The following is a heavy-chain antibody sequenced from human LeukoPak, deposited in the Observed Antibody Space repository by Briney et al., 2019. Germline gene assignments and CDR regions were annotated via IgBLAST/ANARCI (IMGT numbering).Heavy chain of an antibody. J-gene: IGHJ4*02. V-gene: IGHV1-69*01. CDR1: GGTFSSYA. CDR2: IIPIFGTA. Sequence: PMASVKVSCKASGGTFSSYAISWVRQAPGQGLEWMGGIIPIFGTANYAQKFQGRVTITADESTSTAYMELSRLRSDDTAVYYCARVEPWAWELTTGYFDYWGQGTLVTVSS. CDR3: ARVEPWAWELTTGYFDY. D-gene: IGHD1-26*01.